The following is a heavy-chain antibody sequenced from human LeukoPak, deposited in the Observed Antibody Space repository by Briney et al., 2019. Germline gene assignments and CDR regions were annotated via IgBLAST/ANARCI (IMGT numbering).Heavy chain of an antibody. D-gene: IGHD3-9*01. CDR1: GGSISSYY. Sequence: SETLSLTCTVSGGSISSYYWSWIRQPPGKGLEWIGYIYYSGSTNYNPSLKSRVTISVDTSKNQLSLKLSSVTAADTAVYYCARLGPTYYDILTGYYLGGGYFDYWGQGTLVTVSS. J-gene: IGHJ4*02. CDR3: ARLGPTYYDILTGYYLGGGYFDY. CDR2: IYYSGST. V-gene: IGHV4-59*08.